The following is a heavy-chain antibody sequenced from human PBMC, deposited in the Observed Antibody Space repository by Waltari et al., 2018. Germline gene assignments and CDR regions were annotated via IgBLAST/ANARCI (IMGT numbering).Heavy chain of an antibody. V-gene: IGHV4-39*01. CDR2: IYYSGSI. CDR1: GGSISSIRYD. Sequence: QLQLQESGPGLVKPSETLSPTCSVSGGSISSIRYDWGWIRKSPGKGLEWIGSIYYSGSIYYDPTLQSRVTISGDTSKNQFSLNLSSVTAADTAVYYCARHWKRNGYRFDPWGQGTRVNVSS. J-gene: IGHJ5*02. D-gene: IGHD5-12*01. CDR3: ARHWKRNGYRFDP.